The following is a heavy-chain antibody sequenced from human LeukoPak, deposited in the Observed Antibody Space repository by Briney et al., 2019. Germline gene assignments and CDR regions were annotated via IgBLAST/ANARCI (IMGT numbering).Heavy chain of an antibody. CDR3: ARHPSGSYSFDY. CDR1: GGSISGYY. Sequence: PSDTLSLTCAAYGGSISGYYWSWIRQPPGKGLEWIGQIYSGGGTIYNPSLKSRVTFSLDTSKKQLSLKLTSVTAADTAVYYCARHPSGSYSFDYWGQGTLVTVSS. J-gene: IGHJ4*02. CDR2: IYSGGGT. D-gene: IGHD1-26*01. V-gene: IGHV4-34*01.